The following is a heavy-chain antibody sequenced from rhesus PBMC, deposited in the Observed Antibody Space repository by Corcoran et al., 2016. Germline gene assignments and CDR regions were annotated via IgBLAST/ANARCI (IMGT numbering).Heavy chain of an antibody. V-gene: IGHV4-65*01. D-gene: IGHD3-34*01. CDR3: ATYWAGAWDF. CDR1: GGPISSSHW. J-gene: IGHJ3*01. Sequence: VHLQESGPGLVKPSEALSLTCVVSGGPISSSHWWSWIRQAPGKGLAWNGYISGRSDSTYYNPSLETRVTISTDTSKSQFSLKLSSVTAADTAVYYWATYWAGAWDFWGRGLRVTVSS. CDR2: ISGRSDST.